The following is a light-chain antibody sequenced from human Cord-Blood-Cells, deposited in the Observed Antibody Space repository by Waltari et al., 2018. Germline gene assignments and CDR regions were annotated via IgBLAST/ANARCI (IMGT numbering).Light chain of an antibody. V-gene: IGKV4-1*01. CDR3: QQYYSTPRFT. CDR2: WAS. J-gene: IGKJ3*01. CDR1: QSVLYSSNNKNY. Sequence: DIVMTQSPDSLAGSLGERATINCKSSQSVLYSSNNKNYLAWYQQKPGQPPKLLIYWASTRESGVPDRFSGSGSGTDFTLTISSLQAEDVAVYCCQQYYSTPRFTFGPGTKVDIK.